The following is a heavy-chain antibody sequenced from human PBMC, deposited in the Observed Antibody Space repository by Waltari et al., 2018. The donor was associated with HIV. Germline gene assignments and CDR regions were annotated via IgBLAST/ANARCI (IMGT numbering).Heavy chain of an antibody. Sequence: QVQLQESGPGLVKPSDTLSLTRALSGGALISFHWTWIRQPPGKGLEWIGYIYYTGRTNCNPPLKSRVTISVDTSKNQFSLRLRSVTAADTAVYYCARGLFGVGSNWFDPWGQGILVTVSS. D-gene: IGHD3-3*01. CDR3: ARGLFGVGSNWFDP. CDR1: GGALISFH. CDR2: IYYTGRT. J-gene: IGHJ5*02. V-gene: IGHV4-59*07.